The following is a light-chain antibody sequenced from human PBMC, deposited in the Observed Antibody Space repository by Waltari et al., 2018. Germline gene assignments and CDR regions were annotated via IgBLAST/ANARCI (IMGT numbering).Light chain of an antibody. V-gene: IGKV3-20*01. J-gene: IGKJ2*03. Sequence: VLTQSPGTLSLSPGETVTLSCRASQRVSTSHLAWFQHKLGQAPRLLIYAASTRAPGVPGRFSGSGSGTDFTLTVTGLEPEDFAVYFCQHYSGSPLYSFGQGTKQELK. CDR3: QHYSGSPLYS. CDR1: QRVSTSH. CDR2: AAS.